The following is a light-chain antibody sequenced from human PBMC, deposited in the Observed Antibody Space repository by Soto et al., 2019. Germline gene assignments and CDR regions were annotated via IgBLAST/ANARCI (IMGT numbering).Light chain of an antibody. CDR2: AAS. Sequence: IRMTQSPSSLSASVGDRVTITCRASQGIGNYLAWYQQRPGGVPQPLIYAASTLQSGVPSRFSGSESGTDFGTDFTLTISSLQPEDVAIYYCQKYNSAPRTFGQGTKVE. CDR1: QGIGNY. CDR3: QKYNSAPRT. V-gene: IGKV1-27*01. J-gene: IGKJ1*01.